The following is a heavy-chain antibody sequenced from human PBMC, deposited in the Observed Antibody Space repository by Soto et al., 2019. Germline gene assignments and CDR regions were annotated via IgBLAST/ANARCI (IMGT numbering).Heavy chain of an antibody. CDR3: ARAYCSGGSCYSYYYYGMDV. CDR1: GVTFRIYA. D-gene: IGHD2-15*01. Sequence: PGGSLKLASAASGVTFRIYAMHWVRQAPGKGLEWVAVISYDGSNKYYADSVKGRFTISRDNSKNTLYLQMNSLRAEDTAVYYCARAYCSGGSCYSYYYYGMDVWGQGTTVTGS. V-gene: IGHV3-30-3*01. J-gene: IGHJ6*02. CDR2: ISYDGSNK.